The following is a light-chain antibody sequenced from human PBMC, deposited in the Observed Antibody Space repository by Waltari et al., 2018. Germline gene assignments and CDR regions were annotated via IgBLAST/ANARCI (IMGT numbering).Light chain of an antibody. CDR1: SNALGPYNL. Sequence: QSALTHPASVSGSPGQSITIPRPGSSNALGPYNLFPWYQQHPGKAPKLMIYEGTERPSGVSNRFSGSKSGNTASLTISGLQAEDEADYYCCSYAGSTTFLYVFGTGTKVTVL. V-gene: IGLV2-23*01. J-gene: IGLJ1*01. CDR3: CSYAGSTTFLYV. CDR2: EGT.